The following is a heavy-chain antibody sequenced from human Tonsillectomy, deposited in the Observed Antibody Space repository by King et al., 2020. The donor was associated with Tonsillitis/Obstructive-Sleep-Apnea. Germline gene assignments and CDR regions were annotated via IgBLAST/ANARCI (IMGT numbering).Heavy chain of an antibody. V-gene: IGHV1-46*01. D-gene: IGHD6-25*01. J-gene: IGHJ6*01. CDR2: INPSGGTT. CDR3: GRTRFSGGSEGRGGYYCGRVV. Sequence: VQLVESGAEVKKPGASVKVSCKASGYTFTSYYMHWVRQAPGQGLEWMGRINPSGGTTSYAQKFQGRVTMTRDTSTSTVDMELSSLGSEDTVVLYCGRTRFSGGSEGRGGYYCGRVVWGRGTTDTVSS. CDR1: GYTFTSYY.